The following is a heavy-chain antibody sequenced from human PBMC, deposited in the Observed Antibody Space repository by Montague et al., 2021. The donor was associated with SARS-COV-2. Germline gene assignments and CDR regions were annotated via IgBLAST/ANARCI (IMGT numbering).Heavy chain of an antibody. CDR3: ARQENSSGWFKPDAFDI. J-gene: IGHJ3*02. CDR1: GGSISSSSSY. D-gene: IGHD6-19*01. Sequence: SETLSLTCTVSGGSISSSSSYWGWIRQPPGKGLEWIGSIYYSGSTYYNPSLKSRVTISVDTSKNQFSLKLSSVTAADTAVYYCARQENSSGWFKPDAFDIWGQGTMATVSS. CDR2: IYYSGST. V-gene: IGHV4-39*01.